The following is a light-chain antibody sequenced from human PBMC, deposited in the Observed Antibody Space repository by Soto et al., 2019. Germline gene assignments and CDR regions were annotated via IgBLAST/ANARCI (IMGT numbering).Light chain of an antibody. CDR2: AAS. CDR1: QGISSY. J-gene: IGKJ4*01. Sequence: AIRMTQSPSSFSASTGDRVPITCRASQGISSYLAWYQQKPGKAPKLLIYAASTLQSGVPSRFSGSGSGTDFTLTISRLQSEDFATYYCPKYYNYTHTFGAGTTVEIK. CDR3: PKYYNYTHT. V-gene: IGKV1-8*01.